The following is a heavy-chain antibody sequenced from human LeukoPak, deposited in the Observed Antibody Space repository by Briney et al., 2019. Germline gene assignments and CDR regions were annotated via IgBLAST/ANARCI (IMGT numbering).Heavy chain of an antibody. J-gene: IGHJ4*02. CDR3: AKDNWVGTRGHSGFDS. D-gene: IGHD2-8*01. CDR1: GFTFDDFA. V-gene: IGHV3-43*02. Sequence: QPGGSLRLSCAASGFTFDDFAMHWVRQAPGRGLECVCLISGDGGSTYHADSVKGRFSISRDNSKNSLYLQMNSLRVEDTALYYCAKDNWVGTRGHSGFDSWGQGTLVTVSS. CDR2: ISGDGGST.